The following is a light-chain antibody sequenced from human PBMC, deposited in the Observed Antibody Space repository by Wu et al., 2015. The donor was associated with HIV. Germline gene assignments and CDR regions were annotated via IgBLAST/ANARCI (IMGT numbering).Light chain of an antibody. V-gene: IGKV3-15*01. J-gene: IGKJ4*01. CDR2: GAS. Sequence: EVIMTQSPATLSVSPGERATLSCRASQSVSTNLAWYQQKPGQAPRLLIYGASTRATGIPDRFSGSGSATEFTLTISSLQSEDFAVYYCQQYNNWPPLTFGGGTKVEIK. CDR1: QSVSTN. CDR3: QQYNNWPPLT.